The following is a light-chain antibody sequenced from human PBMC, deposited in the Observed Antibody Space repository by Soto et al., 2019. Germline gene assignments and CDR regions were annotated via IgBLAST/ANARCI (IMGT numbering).Light chain of an antibody. CDR3: QQCGSSPWT. V-gene: IGKV3-20*01. Sequence: IELTQSPCTLAWSQGERATLSCRASQSVSSYDLAWYQQKPGQAPRHLIYAASSRATGIPDRFSGGGSGTDFTLTIIRQEPEDFAVYYCQQCGSSPWTFGQGTKVDI. CDR1: QSVSSYD. CDR2: AAS. J-gene: IGKJ1*01.